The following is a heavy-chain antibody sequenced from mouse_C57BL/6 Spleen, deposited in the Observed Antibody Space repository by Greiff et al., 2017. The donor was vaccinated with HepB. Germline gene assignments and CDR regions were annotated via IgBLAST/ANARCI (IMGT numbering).Heavy chain of an antibody. J-gene: IGHJ3*01. D-gene: IGHD2-3*01. CDR2: IDPENGDT. CDR1: GFNIKDDY. CDR3: TTDGYYETWFAY. V-gene: IGHV14-4*01. Sequence: EVQLQQPGAELVRPGASVKLSCTASGFNIKDDYMHWVKQRPEQGLEWIGWIDPENGDTEYASKFQGKATITADTSSNTAYLQLSSLTSEDTAVYYCTTDGYYETWFAYWGQGTLVTVSA.